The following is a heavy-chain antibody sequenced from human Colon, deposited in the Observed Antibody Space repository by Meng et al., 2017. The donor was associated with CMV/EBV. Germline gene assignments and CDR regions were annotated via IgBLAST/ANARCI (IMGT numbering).Heavy chain of an antibody. D-gene: IGHD3-3*01. CDR3: ARDPFGVTIGY. J-gene: IGHJ4*02. CDR1: GFTVSDYW. V-gene: IGHV3-74*01. Sequence: SCAASGFTVSDYWMHWVRQAPGKGLVWVSRINSDGSTTSYADSVKGRFTISRNNAKNTVYLQMNNLRAEDTAVYYCARDPFGVTIGYWGQGTLVTVSS. CDR2: INSDGSTT.